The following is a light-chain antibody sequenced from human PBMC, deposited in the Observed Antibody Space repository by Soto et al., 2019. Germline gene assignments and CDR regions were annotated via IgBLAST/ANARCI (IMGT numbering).Light chain of an antibody. CDR2: GAS. CDR3: QQYGSSPCT. V-gene: IGKV3-20*01. J-gene: IGKJ2*02. CDR1: QSVSSSY. Sequence: EIVLTQSPGTLSLSPGERATLSCRASQSVSSSYLAWYQQKPGQAPRLLIYGASSRATGIPDGFSGSGSGPDFTLTISRLEPEDFAVYYCQQYGSSPCTFGQGTKLEIK.